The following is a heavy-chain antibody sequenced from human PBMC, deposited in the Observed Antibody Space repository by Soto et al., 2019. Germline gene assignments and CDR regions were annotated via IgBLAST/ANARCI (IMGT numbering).Heavy chain of an antibody. CDR2: IYYSGST. CDR3: ARAMGGLGADAFDI. D-gene: IGHD1-26*01. Sequence: PLSLTCTVSGGSISIGGYYWSWIRQHPGKGLEWIGYIYYSGSTYYNPSLKSRVTISVDTSKNQFSLKLSSVTAADTAVYYCARAMGGLGADAFDIWGQGTMVTVSS. V-gene: IGHV4-31*03. J-gene: IGHJ3*02. CDR1: GGSISIGGYY.